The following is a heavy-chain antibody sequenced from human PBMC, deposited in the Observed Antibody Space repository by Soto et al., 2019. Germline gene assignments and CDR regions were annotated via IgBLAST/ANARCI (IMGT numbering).Heavy chain of an antibody. CDR2: VFHSGTT. Sequence: SETLSLTCAVSGYSINSGYYCGWIRQSPGKGLEWIGSVFHSGTTYSTPSLTTRLTISVDTSKNQFSLDLNAVTAADTAVYYCVRDFGDLHDFWSGSDYWGQGIPVTVSS. D-gene: IGHD3-3*01. CDR3: VRDFGDLHDFWSGSDY. CDR1: GYSINSGYY. J-gene: IGHJ4*02. V-gene: IGHV4-38-2*02.